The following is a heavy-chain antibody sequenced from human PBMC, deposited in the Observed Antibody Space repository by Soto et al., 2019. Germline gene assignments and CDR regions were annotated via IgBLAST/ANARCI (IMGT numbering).Heavy chain of an antibody. Sequence: QVQLVESGGGVVQPGRSLRLSCAASGFTFSRHAMHWVRQAPVKGLEWVAVISYDGSEKYYADSVKGRFTISRDSSKNTLYLQMDSLGPEDTAVYYCAREVGGSSTPGWGQGTLVTVFS. CDR3: AREVGGSSTPG. D-gene: IGHD6-6*01. CDR2: ISYDGSEK. J-gene: IGHJ4*02. CDR1: GFTFSRHA. V-gene: IGHV3-30-3*01.